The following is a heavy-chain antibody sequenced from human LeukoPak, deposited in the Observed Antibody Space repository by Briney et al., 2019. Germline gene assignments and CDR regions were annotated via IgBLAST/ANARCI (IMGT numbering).Heavy chain of an antibody. CDR3: ARDPAYSTGWTKNAFDF. Sequence: SQTPSLTCAISGDSVSSNSATWNWIRQPPSRGLEWLGRTYYRSKWYHDYAVSVKSRISINPDTSKNQISLQLNSVTPEDTAVYYCARDPAYSTGWTKNAFDFWGQGTMVTVSS. CDR1: GDSVSSNSAT. J-gene: IGHJ3*01. V-gene: IGHV6-1*01. D-gene: IGHD6-19*01. CDR2: TYYRSKWYH.